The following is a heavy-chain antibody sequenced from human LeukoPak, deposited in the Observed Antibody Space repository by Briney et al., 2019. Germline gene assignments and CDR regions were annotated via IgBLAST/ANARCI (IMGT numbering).Heavy chain of an antibody. CDR3: AKGWKSIDY. CDR1: GFTFSSYA. Sequence: GGSLRLSCAASGFTFSSYAMSWVRQAPGKGLEWVSSISGGGVTTNYADSVKGRFTISRDNSKNTVWLQMDSLRAEDTAVYYCAKGWKSIDYWGQGTLVTVSS. CDR2: ISGGGVTT. D-gene: IGHD1-1*01. J-gene: IGHJ4*02. V-gene: IGHV3-23*01.